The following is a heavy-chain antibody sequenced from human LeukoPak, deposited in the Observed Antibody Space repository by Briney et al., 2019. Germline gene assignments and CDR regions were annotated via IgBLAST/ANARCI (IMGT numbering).Heavy chain of an antibody. V-gene: IGHV3-23*01. CDR2: ISASGGST. CDR1: GFTFSTHA. D-gene: IGHD3-10*01. CDR3: AKVWYAERAIDY. Sequence: PGGSLRLSCAASGFTFSTHAMSWVRQAPGKELEWVSDISASGGSTYYADSVKGRFTVSRDNSKNTVFLQMNSLGAEDTAIYYCAKVWYAERAIDYWGQGTLVTVSS. J-gene: IGHJ4*02.